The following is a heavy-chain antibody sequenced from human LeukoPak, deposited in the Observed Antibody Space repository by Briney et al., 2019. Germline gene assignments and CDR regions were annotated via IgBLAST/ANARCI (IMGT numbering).Heavy chain of an antibody. V-gene: IGHV4-39*01. J-gene: IGHJ5*02. D-gene: IGHD2-2*02. CDR2: IYYSGST. CDR1: GGPISSSSYY. Sequence: PSETLSLTCTVSGGPISSSSYYWGWIRQPPGKGLEWIGSIYYSGSTYYNPSLKSRVTISVDTSKNQFSLKLSSVTAADTAVYYCASRCSSTSCYILLSQDWFDPWGQGTLVTVSS. CDR3: ASRCSSTSCYILLSQDWFDP.